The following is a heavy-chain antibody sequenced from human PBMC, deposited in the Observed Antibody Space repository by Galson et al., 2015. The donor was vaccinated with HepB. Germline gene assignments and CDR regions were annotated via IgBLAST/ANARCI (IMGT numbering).Heavy chain of an antibody. D-gene: IGHD6-19*01. Sequence: PALVKPTQTLTLTCTFSGFSLSTSGMCVSWIRQPPGKALEWPARIDWDDDKYYSTSLKTRLTISKDTSKNQVVLTMTNMDPVDTATYYCARIKMCDSSGWYRGYFDYWGQGTLVTVSS. CDR2: IDWDDDK. CDR1: GFSLSTSGMC. J-gene: IGHJ4*02. CDR3: ARIKMCDSSGWYRGYFDY. V-gene: IGHV2-70*11.